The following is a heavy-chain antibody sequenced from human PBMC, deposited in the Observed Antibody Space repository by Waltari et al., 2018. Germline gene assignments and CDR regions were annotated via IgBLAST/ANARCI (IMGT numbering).Heavy chain of an antibody. CDR1: GFTFSSYA. Sequence: EVQLLESGGGLVQPGGSLRLSCAASGFTFSSYAMSWVRQGTGKGLEWVSAISGSGGSTYYADSVKGRFTISRDKSKNTLYLQMNSLRAEDTAVYYCAKGDSGSYTFDYWGQGTLVTVSS. CDR3: AKGDSGSYTFDY. CDR2: ISGSGGST. J-gene: IGHJ4*02. V-gene: IGHV3-23*01. D-gene: IGHD1-26*01.